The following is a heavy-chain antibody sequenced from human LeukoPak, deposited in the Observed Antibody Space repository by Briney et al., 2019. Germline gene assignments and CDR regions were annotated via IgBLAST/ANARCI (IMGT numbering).Heavy chain of an antibody. CDR3: AKSKRRVWFGESGDAFDI. D-gene: IGHD3-10*01. J-gene: IGHJ3*02. Sequence: PGGSLRLSCAASGFTFSSYAMSWVRQAPGKGLEWVSAISGSGGSTFYADSVKGRFTISRDSSKNTLYLQMNSLRAEDTAVYYCAKSKRRVWFGESGDAFDIWGQGTMVTVSS. V-gene: IGHV3-23*01. CDR2: ISGSGGST. CDR1: GFTFSSYA.